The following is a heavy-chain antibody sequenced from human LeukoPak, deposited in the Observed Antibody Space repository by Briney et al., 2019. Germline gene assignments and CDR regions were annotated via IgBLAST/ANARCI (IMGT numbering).Heavy chain of an antibody. CDR1: GYTFTSYG. Sequence: ASVKVSCKASGYTFTSYGISWVRQAPGQGLEWMGWISAYNGNTNYAQKLQGRVTMTTATSPSTAYMELRSPRSDATAVYYCAREYSSSYFDYWGQGTLVTVSS. D-gene: IGHD6-6*01. CDR3: AREYSSSYFDY. J-gene: IGHJ4*02. CDR2: ISAYNGNT. V-gene: IGHV1-18*01.